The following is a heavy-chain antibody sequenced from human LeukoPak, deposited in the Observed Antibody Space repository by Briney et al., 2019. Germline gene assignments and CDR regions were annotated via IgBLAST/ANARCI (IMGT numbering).Heavy chain of an antibody. CDR2: ISAYNGNT. CDR1: GYTFTSYG. CDR3: ARVRPYSGSYSADC. V-gene: IGHV1-18*01. Sequence: GASVTVSCKASGYTFTSYGISWVRQAPGQGLEWMGWISAYNGNTNYAQKLQGRVTMTTDTTTSTAYRELRSLRSDDTAVYYCARVRPYSGSYSADCWSQGSLATVPA. D-gene: IGHD1-26*01. J-gene: IGHJ4*02.